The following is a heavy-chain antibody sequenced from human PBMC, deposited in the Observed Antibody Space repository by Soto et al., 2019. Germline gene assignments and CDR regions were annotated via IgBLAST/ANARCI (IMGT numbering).Heavy chain of an antibody. J-gene: IGHJ3*02. Sequence: PGGSLRLSCAASGFTFSSYAMHWVRQAPGKGPEWVAVISHDGSKKYYADSVKGRFTISRDNSKNTLSLQMNRLRAEDTAVYYCAKEWLPHDAFDIWGQGTMVTVSS. CDR2: ISHDGSKK. D-gene: IGHD3-22*01. CDR3: AKEWLPHDAFDI. CDR1: GFTFSSYA. V-gene: IGHV3-30*18.